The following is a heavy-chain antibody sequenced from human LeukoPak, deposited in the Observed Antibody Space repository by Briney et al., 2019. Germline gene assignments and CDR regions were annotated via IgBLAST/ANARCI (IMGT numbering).Heavy chain of an antibody. J-gene: IGHJ4*02. CDR3: ARGGGHLDC. CDR2: IRQDGSDK. Sequence: GSLLLSCAASGFSFISYWMSWVRQAPGKGLEWVANIRQDGSDKYYLTSVRGRFTISRDNAKNSLFLQMNSLRVEDTAVYYCARGGGHLDCWGQGTLVTVSS. CDR1: GFSFISYW. D-gene: IGHD4-23*01. V-gene: IGHV3-7*03.